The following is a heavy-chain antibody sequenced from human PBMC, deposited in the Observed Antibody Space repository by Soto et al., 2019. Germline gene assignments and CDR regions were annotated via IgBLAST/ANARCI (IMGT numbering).Heavy chain of an antibody. J-gene: IGHJ4*02. CDR1: GDSISNYY. V-gene: IGHV4-59*01. CDR2: IYYSRSS. D-gene: IGHD6-13*01. Sequence: SETLSLTCTVSGDSISNYYWNWIRQPPGKGLEWIGYIYYSRSSNYNPSLKSRVSISVDTSKNQFSLGLSSVTTADTAMYYCARGGEQQLLSYLEFWGQGTLVTVSS. CDR3: ARGGEQQLLSYLEF.